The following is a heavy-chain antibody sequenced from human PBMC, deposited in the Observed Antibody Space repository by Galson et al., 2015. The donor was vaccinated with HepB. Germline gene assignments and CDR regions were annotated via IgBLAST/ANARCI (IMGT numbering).Heavy chain of an antibody. J-gene: IGHJ4*02. V-gene: IGHV3-48*01. D-gene: IGHD1-26*01. Sequence: SLRLSCAASGFTFSSYSMNWVRQAPGKGLEWVSYISSSSSTIYYADSVKGRFTISRDNAKNSLYLQMNSLRAEDTAVYYCARVLTYSGSYYERINWGQGTLVTVSS. CDR1: GFTFSSYS. CDR2: ISSSSSTI. CDR3: ARVLTYSGSYYERIN.